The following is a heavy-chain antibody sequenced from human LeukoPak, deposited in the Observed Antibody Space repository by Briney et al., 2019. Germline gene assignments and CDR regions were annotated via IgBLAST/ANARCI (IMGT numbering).Heavy chain of an antibody. CDR1: GYTFTGYY. V-gene: IGHV1-2*02. CDR3: ARSLFWSGYYHTSDY. Sequence: GASVKVSCKASGYTFTGYYMHWVRQAPGQGLEWMGWINPNSGGTNYAQKFQGRVTMTRDTSISTAYMELSRLRSDDTAVYYCARSLFWSGYYHTSDYWGQGTLVTVSS. J-gene: IGHJ4*02. D-gene: IGHD3-3*01. CDR2: INPNSGGT.